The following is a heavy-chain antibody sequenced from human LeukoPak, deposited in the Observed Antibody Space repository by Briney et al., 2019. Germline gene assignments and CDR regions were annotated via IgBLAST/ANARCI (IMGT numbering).Heavy chain of an antibody. D-gene: IGHD2-2*01. V-gene: IGHV3-30*02. Sequence: GGSLRLSCAASGFTFSSYAMSWVRQAPGKGLEWVAFIRYDGSNKYYADSVKGRFTISRDNSKNTLYLQMNSLRAEDTAVYYCAKDLGLGYCSSTSCSPTFDYWGQGTLVTVSS. CDR1: GFTFSSYA. J-gene: IGHJ4*02. CDR3: AKDLGLGYCSSTSCSPTFDY. CDR2: IRYDGSNK.